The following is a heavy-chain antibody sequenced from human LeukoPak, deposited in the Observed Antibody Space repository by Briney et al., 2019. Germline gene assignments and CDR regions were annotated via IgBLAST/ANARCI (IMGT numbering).Heavy chain of an antibody. Sequence: PSETLSLTCTLSGGSITSYYWSWIRQPPGKGLEWIGYFYYSGSPNYNPSLKSRVTISVDTSKNQFSLKLFSVTAADTALYYCARVGGISPFEYWGQGTLVTVSS. D-gene: IGHD1-26*01. V-gene: IGHV4-59*01. CDR1: GGSITSYY. CDR3: ARVGGISPFEY. CDR2: FYYSGSP. J-gene: IGHJ4*02.